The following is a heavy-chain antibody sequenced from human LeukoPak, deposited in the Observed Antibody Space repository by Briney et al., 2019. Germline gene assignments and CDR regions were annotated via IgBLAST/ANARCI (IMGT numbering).Heavy chain of an antibody. Sequence: GGSLRLSCAASGFTVSSNYMSWVRQAPGKGLEWVSVIYSGGSTYYADSVKGRFTISRDNSKNTLYLQMNSLRAEDTAVYYCARAGYDYGDYGYSPFDYWGQGTLVTVSS. J-gene: IGHJ4*02. V-gene: IGHV3-53*01. D-gene: IGHD4-17*01. CDR1: GFTVSSNY. CDR3: ARAGYDYGDYGYSPFDY. CDR2: IYSGGST.